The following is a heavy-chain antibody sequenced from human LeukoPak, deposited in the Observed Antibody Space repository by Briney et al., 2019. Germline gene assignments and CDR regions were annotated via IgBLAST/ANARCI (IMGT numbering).Heavy chain of an antibody. CDR1: GFTFSNYA. CDR3: ARGVTTADY. V-gene: IGHV3-33*01. Sequence: GRSLRLSCAASGFTFSNYAMSWVRQAPGKGLEWLAVIWYDGSNKYYADSVKGRFTISRDNSKNTLYLQMDSLRDEDTAVYYCARGVTTADYWGQGTLVTVSS. D-gene: IGHD4-11*01. J-gene: IGHJ4*02. CDR2: IWYDGSNK.